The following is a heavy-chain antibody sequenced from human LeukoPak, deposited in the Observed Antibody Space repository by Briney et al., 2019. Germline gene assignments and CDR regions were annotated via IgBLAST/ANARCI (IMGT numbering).Heavy chain of an antibody. Sequence: ETLSLTCTVSGGSISSYYWSWIRQPPGKGLEWIGYIYYSGSTNYNPSLKSRVTISVDTSKNQFSLKLSSVTAADTAVYYCARGNGYGVFDYWGQGTLVTVSS. V-gene: IGHV4-59*01. CDR3: ARGNGYGVFDY. D-gene: IGHD5-12*01. CDR2: IYYSGST. J-gene: IGHJ4*02. CDR1: GGSISSYY.